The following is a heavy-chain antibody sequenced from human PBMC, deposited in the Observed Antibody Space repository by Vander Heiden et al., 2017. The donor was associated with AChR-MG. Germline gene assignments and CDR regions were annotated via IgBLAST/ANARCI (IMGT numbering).Heavy chain of an antibody. D-gene: IGHD3-3*02. CDR3: AKGSIFGVYYCYMDV. CDR2: ISGSGDTT. V-gene: IGHV3-23*01. J-gene: IGHJ6*03. Sequence: FSSFAIHWVRQAPGKGLEWVSAISGSGDTTKYADSVKGRFTVSRDNSKKTLSLQINSLRVDDTAVYYCAKGSIFGVYYCYMDVWGEGTTGTVSS. CDR1: FSSFA.